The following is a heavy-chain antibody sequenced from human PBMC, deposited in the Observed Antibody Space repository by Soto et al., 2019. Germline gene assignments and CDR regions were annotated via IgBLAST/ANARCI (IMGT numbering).Heavy chain of an antibody. Sequence: EVQLLESGGGLVQPGGSLRLSCGASGFTFSTDAMSWVRQAPGKGLERVAGISDSGDRTYHADSVKGRLTISRDNAKNTLFLQMISLRVEDTATYYCAKGFGSDWSYFDYWGQGDLVIVSS. CDR3: AKGFGSDWSYFDY. V-gene: IGHV3-23*01. CDR2: ISDSGDRT. D-gene: IGHD3-9*01. J-gene: IGHJ4*02. CDR1: GFTFSTDA.